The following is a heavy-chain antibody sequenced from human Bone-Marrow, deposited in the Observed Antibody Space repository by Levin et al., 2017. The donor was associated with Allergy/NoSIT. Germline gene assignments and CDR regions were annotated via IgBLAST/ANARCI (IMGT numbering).Heavy chain of an antibody. V-gene: IGHV3-9*01. CDR1: GFTFDDYA. CDR3: ANSNRDAFDI. J-gene: IGHJ3*02. CDR2: INWNSISI. D-gene: IGHD6-13*01. Sequence: GGSLRLSCAASGFTFDDYAMHWVRQAPGKGLEWVSGINWNSISIGYADSVKGRFSISRDNAKNSLYLQMDSLRAEDTAFYYCANSNRDAFDIWGQGTLVTVSS.